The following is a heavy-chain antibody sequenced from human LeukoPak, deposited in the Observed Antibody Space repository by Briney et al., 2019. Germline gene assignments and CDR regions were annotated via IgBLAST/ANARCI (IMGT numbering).Heavy chain of an antibody. J-gene: IGHJ3*02. D-gene: IGHD3-16*01. CDR1: GGSIRSSYYY. CDR2: IYDSGST. V-gene: IGHV4-39*01. CDR3: ARRARHYVVHDAFDI. Sequence: SETLSLTCTVSGGSIRSSYYYWGWIRQPPGKGLEWIGSIYDSGSTYYNPSLKSRVTISVDTSKNQFSLKLNSVTAADTAVYYCARRARHYVVHDAFDIWGQGTMVTVSS.